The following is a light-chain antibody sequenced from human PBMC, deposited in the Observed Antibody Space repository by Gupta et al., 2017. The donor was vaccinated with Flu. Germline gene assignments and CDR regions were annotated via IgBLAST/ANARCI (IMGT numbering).Light chain of an antibody. CDR1: QSVSSY. V-gene: IGKV3-11*01. CDR2: DAS. J-gene: IGKJ4*01. Sequence: LTQSPATPPSSPAERATLSCRASQSVSSYLAWYQQKPGQAPRLLIYDASNRATGIPARFSGSGSGTDFTLTISGLEPEDFAVYYCQQRSKWPPLTFGGGTKVEIK. CDR3: QQRSKWPPLT.